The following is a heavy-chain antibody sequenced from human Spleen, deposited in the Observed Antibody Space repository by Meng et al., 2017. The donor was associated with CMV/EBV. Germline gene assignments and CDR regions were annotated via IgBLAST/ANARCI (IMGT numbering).Heavy chain of an antibody. Sequence: GESLKISCAASGFTFSSYAMHWVRQAPGKGLEWVAVISYDGSNKYYADSVKGRFTISRDNSKNTLYLQMNSLRAEDTAVYYCARDQQQYQLLYHFDYWGQGTLVTVSS. V-gene: IGHV3-30-3*01. J-gene: IGHJ4*02. CDR2: ISYDGSNK. D-gene: IGHD2-2*02. CDR1: GFTFSSYA. CDR3: ARDQQQYQLLYHFDY.